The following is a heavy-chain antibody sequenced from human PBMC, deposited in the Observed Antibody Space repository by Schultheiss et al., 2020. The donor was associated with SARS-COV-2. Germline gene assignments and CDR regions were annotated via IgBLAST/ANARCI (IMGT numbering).Heavy chain of an antibody. Sequence: SETLSLTCTVSGGSISSYYWSWIRQPPGKGLEWIGYIYYSGSTNYNPSLKSRLTISVDTSKNQFSLKLSSVTAADTAVYYCAGATHGDYYFDYWGQGTLVTVSS. D-gene: IGHD4-17*01. CDR2: IYYSGST. J-gene: IGHJ4*02. CDR1: GGSISSYY. CDR3: AGATHGDYYFDY. V-gene: IGHV4-59*08.